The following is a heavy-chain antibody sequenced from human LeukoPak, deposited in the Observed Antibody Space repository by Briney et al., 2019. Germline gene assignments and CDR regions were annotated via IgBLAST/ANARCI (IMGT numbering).Heavy chain of an antibody. J-gene: IGHJ4*02. Sequence: GGSLRLSCAASGFTFSSYAMHWVRQAPGKGLEWVAVISYDGSNKYYADSVKGRFTISRDNSKNTLYLQMNSLRAEDTAVYYCARESLTAAGCFDYWGQGTLVTVSS. CDR3: ARESLTAAGCFDY. CDR1: GFTFSSYA. V-gene: IGHV3-30*04. D-gene: IGHD6-13*01. CDR2: ISYDGSNK.